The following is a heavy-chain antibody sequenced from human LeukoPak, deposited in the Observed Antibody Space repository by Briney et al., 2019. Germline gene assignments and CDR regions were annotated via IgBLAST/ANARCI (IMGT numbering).Heavy chain of an antibody. CDR2: IYYSGST. J-gene: IGHJ5*02. D-gene: IGHD4-23*01. CDR1: GGSISSGYY. Sequence: PSETLSLTCTVSGGSISSGYYWGWIRQPPGKGLEWIGSIYYSGSTYYNPSLKSRVTISVDTSKNQFSLKLSSVTAADTAVYYCARLKASWGGNHNRFDPWGQGTLVTVSS. CDR3: ARLKASWGGNHNRFDP. V-gene: IGHV4-39*01.